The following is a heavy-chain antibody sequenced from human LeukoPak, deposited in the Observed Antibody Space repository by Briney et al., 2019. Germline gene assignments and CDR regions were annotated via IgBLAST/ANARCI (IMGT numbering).Heavy chain of an antibody. Sequence: GGSLRLSCAVSGFPFSIYEMNWVRQAPGKGLEWVSNIGSSGTTIYYADSVKGRFSISRDNAKNSLYLQMNSLRVEDTAVYYCALLAVASDFDYWGQGALVTVSS. D-gene: IGHD6-19*01. CDR1: GFPFSIYE. CDR2: IGSSGTTI. J-gene: IGHJ4*02. V-gene: IGHV3-48*03. CDR3: ALLAVASDFDY.